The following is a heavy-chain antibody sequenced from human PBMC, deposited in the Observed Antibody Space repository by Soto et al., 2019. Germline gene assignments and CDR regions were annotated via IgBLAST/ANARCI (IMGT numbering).Heavy chain of an antibody. CDR3: ARDRGGVVYSSSCGYYGMDV. Sequence: GGSLRLSSPASAFTFSSYSMNCVRQAPGKGLEWVSSISSSSSYIYYADSVKGRFTISKDNSNNSLYLQMNSLRAGDTAVFYCARDRGGVVYSSSCGYYGMDVWGEWTTVTESS. J-gene: IGHJ6*04. V-gene: IGHV3-21*01. D-gene: IGHD6-6*01. CDR2: ISSSSSYI. CDR1: AFTFSSYS.